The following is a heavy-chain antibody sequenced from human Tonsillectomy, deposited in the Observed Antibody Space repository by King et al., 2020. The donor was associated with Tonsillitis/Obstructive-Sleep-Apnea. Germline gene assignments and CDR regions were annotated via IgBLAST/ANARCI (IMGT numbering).Heavy chain of an antibody. CDR1: GFTFSSYA. J-gene: IGHJ4*02. V-gene: IGHV3-30*04. Sequence: VQLVESGGGVVQPGRSPRISCAASGFTFSSYAMNWVRQAPGKGLEWVAVVSYDGGKKYYADSVKGRFTISRDNFKKTLYLQMNSLRVEDTAVYYCARDGLVTGYDFWSGYYRHWGQGTLVTVSS. D-gene: IGHD3-3*01. CDR3: ARDGLVTGYDFWSGYYRH. CDR2: VSYDGGKK.